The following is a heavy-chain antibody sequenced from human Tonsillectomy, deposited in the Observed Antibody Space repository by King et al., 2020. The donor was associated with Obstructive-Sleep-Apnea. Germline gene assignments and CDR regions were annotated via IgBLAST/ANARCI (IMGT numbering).Heavy chain of an antibody. CDR1: GGSFSGYY. V-gene: IGHV4-34*01. D-gene: IGHD2-15*01. J-gene: IGHJ6*02. CDR2: INLGGST. CDR3: ARGRSEIVVVVAGSLGLYYGMDV. Sequence: VQLQQWGAGLLKPSETLSLTCAVYGGSFSGYYWSWIRQPPGKGLEWIGEINLGGSTNYNPSLKSRVTISVDTSKNQFSLKLSSVTAADTAVYYCARGRSEIVVVVAGSLGLYYGMDVWGQGTTITVSS.